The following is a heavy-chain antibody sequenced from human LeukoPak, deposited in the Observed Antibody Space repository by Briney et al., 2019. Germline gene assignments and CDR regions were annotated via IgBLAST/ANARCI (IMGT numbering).Heavy chain of an antibody. CDR2: ISYDGSNK. D-gene: IGHD3-22*01. Sequence: PGGSLRLSCAASGFTFSSYWMHWVRQAPGKGLEWVAVISYDGSNKYYADSVKGRFTISRDNSKNTLYLQMNSLRAEDTAVYYCAKGVYYYDSSGYFFGSVVGMDVWGQGTTVTVSS. CDR3: AKGVYYYDSSGYFFGSVVGMDV. CDR1: GFTFSSYW. V-gene: IGHV3-30*18. J-gene: IGHJ6*02.